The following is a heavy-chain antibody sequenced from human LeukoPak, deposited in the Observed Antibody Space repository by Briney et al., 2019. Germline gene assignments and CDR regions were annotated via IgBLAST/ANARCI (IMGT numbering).Heavy chain of an antibody. CDR1: GGSILTTNW. Sequence: SSETLSLTCAVSGGSILTTNWWRWVRQPPGKGLEWIGEVHLSGASNYNPSLKSRVNMSIDKSKNQLSLELTSVTASDTAIYYCTRESGAFSPFGFWGQGTLVTVSS. CDR3: TRESGAFSPFGF. V-gene: IGHV4-4*02. J-gene: IGHJ4*02. D-gene: IGHD1-26*01. CDR2: VHLSGAS.